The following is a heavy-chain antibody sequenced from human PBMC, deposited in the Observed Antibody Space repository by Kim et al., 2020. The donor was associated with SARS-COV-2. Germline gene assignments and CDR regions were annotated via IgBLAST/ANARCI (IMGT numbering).Heavy chain of an antibody. D-gene: IGHD2-21*01. CDR1: GFTFSRFG. J-gene: IGHJ6*04. CDR2: IWYDGSKK. Sequence: GGSLRLSCAASGFTFSRFGMHWVRQAPGKGLDWVGVIWYDGSKKYYADSVKGRFIISRDDSKNTVYLQMNSLRAEDSAVYYCARVNGGDGYYGVSIDVWGKGTTVTVS. CDR3: ARVNGGDGYYGVSIDV. V-gene: IGHV3-33*01.